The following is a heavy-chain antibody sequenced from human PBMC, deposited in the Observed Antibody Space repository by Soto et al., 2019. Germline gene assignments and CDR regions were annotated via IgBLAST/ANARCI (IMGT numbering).Heavy chain of an antibody. CDR2: INHSGST. CDR1: GGSFSGYY. D-gene: IGHD6-19*01. CDR3: ARVLERRGWYHQKFDY. J-gene: IGHJ4*02. V-gene: IGHV4-34*01. Sequence: SETLSLTCAVYGGSFSGYYWSWIRQPPGKGLEWIGEINHSGSTNYNPSLKSRVTISVDTSKNQFSLKLSSVTAADTAVYYCARVLERRGWYHQKFDYWGQGTLVTVSS.